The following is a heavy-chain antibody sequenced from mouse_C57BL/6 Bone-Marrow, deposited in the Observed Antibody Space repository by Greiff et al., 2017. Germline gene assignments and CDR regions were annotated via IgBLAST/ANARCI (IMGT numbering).Heavy chain of an antibody. Sequence: QVQLQQSGAELARPGASVKMSCKASGYTFTSYTMHWVKQRPGQGLEWIGYINPSSGYTKYNQKFKDKATLTADKSSSTAYMQLSSLTSEDAAVYYCARRLTGTRGDYWGQGTTLTVSA. CDR1: GYTFTSYT. J-gene: IGHJ2*01. CDR3: ARRLTGTRGDY. D-gene: IGHD4-1*01. V-gene: IGHV1-4*01. CDR2: INPSSGYT.